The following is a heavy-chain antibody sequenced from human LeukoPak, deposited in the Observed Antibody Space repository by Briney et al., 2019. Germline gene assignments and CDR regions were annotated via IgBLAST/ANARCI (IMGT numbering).Heavy chain of an antibody. CDR1: GSTFSDYY. Sequence: PGGSLRLSCAASGSTFSDYYMSWIRQAPGKGLEWVSYISSSGSTIYYADSVKGRFTISRDNAKNSLYLQMNSLRAEDTAVYYCARDAVVVIATSGSDDAFDIWGQGTMVTVSS. D-gene: IGHD2-21*01. CDR3: ARDAVVVIATSGSDDAFDI. V-gene: IGHV3-11*01. J-gene: IGHJ3*02. CDR2: ISSSGSTI.